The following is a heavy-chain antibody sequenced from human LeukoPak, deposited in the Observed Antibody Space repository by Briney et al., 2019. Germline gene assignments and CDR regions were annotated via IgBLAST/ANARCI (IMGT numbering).Heavy chain of an antibody. CDR2: IYYIGST. CDR1: GAFISSYY. CDR3: ARYMGPYYFDY. D-gene: IGHD1-26*01. J-gene: IGHJ4*02. Sequence: SETLSLTCTVSGAFISSYYWSWIRQPPGRGLEWIGYIYYIGSTNYNPSLKSRVTISVGTPKNQFSLKLSSVTAADTAVYYCARYMGPYYFDYWGQGTLVTVSS. V-gene: IGHV4-59*01.